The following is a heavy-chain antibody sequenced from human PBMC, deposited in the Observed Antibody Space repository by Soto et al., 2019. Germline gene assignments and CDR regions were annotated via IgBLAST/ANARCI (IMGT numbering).Heavy chain of an antibody. V-gene: IGHV1-3*01. J-gene: IGHJ4*02. CDR2: INAGNGNT. Sequence: QVQLVQSGAEVKKPGASVKVSCKASGYTFTSYAMHWVRQAPGQRLEWMGWINAGNGNTKYSQKFQGRVTITRDTSASTAYMELSSLRSEDTAVYYCARGLKIAVAGIGYWGQGTLVTVSS. D-gene: IGHD6-19*01. CDR1: GYTFTSYA. CDR3: ARGLKIAVAGIGY.